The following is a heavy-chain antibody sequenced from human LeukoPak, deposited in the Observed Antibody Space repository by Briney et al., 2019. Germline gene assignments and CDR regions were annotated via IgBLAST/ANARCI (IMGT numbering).Heavy chain of an antibody. CDR3: ARPRQASGLFSS. J-gene: IGHJ5*02. D-gene: IGHD3-10*01. CDR2: IYDRGPA. CDR1: GGSFSDYY. Sequence: PSETLSLTCAVYGGSFSDYYWNWIRQPPGKGLEWIGCIYDRGPAHYNPSLKSRFTISVDRPKNQFFLNVTSLTAADTAVYYCARPRQASGLFSSWGQGTLVVVSS. V-gene: IGHV4-34*10.